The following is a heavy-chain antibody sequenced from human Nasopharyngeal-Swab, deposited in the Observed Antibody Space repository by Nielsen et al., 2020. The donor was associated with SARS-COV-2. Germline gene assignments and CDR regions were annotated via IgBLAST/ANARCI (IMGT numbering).Heavy chain of an antibody. CDR3: ARGPIVQLERYYYMDV. V-gene: IGHV1-8*01. CDR1: GYTFTSYD. J-gene: IGHJ6*03. Sequence: ASVKVSCKASGYTFTSYDINWVRQATGQGLEWMGWMNPNSGNTGYAQKFQGRVTMTRNTSISTAYMELSSLRSENTAVYYCARGPIVQLERYYYMDVWGKGTTVTVSS. D-gene: IGHD1-1*01. CDR2: MNPNSGNT.